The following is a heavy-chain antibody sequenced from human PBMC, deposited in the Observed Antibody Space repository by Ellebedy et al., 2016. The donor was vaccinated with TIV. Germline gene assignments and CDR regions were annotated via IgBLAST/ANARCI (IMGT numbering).Heavy chain of an antibody. D-gene: IGHD2-8*01. CDR3: ASGRGYAPLSGFDF. Sequence: AASVQVSCKASGYTFIDYYVHRVRQAPGQGLEWMGWINPNTGATNYAQKFQGWVTMTRDTSISTAYMELSRLKSDDTAVYYCASGRGYAPLSGFDFWGQGTRVTVSS. J-gene: IGHJ4*02. CDR1: GYTFIDYY. V-gene: IGHV1-2*04. CDR2: INPNTGAT.